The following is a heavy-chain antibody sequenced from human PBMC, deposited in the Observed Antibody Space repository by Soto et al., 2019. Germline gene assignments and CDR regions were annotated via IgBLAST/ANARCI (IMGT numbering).Heavy chain of an antibody. Sequence: GGSLRLSCEASGFIFSSYAMSWVRQAPGKGLEWVSAISSSGASTYYADSVKGRFTVSRDNSKNTLYLQMNSLRAEDTALYYCTKAYYSSSWYVSVYWGQGALVTVSS. V-gene: IGHV3-23*01. CDR2: ISSSGAST. CDR1: GFIFSSYA. D-gene: IGHD6-13*01. J-gene: IGHJ4*02. CDR3: TKAYYSSSWYVSVY.